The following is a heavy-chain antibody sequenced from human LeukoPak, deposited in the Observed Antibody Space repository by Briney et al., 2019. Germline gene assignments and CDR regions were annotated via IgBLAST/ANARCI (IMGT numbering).Heavy chain of an antibody. CDR3: ARQGGYVAPLAL. Sequence: PSETLSLTCTVSRGSISSYYGSWIRQPPGKGLEWIGYISYSGNTNYNPSLKSRVTISVDTSKNQFSLKLTSVTAADTAVYYCARQGGYVAPLALWGQGTLVTVSS. J-gene: IGHJ4*02. CDR1: RGSISSYY. D-gene: IGHD6-13*01. V-gene: IGHV4-59*08. CDR2: ISYSGNT.